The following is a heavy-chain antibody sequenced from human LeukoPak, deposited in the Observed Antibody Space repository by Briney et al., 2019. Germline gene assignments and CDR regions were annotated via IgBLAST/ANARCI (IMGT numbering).Heavy chain of an antibody. CDR3: ATRGQWLVKGDYFDY. Sequence: ASVKVSCKASGYTFTGYYMHWVRQAPGQGLEWMGWINPNSGGTNYAQKFQGRVTMTRDTSISTVYMELSSLRSEDTAVYYCATRGQWLVKGDYFDYWGQGTLVTVSS. D-gene: IGHD6-19*01. CDR1: GYTFTGYY. J-gene: IGHJ4*02. CDR2: INPNSGGT. V-gene: IGHV1-2*02.